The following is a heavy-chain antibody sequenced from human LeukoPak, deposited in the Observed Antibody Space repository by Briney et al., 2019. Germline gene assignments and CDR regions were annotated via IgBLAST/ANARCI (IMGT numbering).Heavy chain of an antibody. J-gene: IGHJ4*02. CDR1: GGTFSSYA. Sequence: GASVKVSCKASGGTFSSYAISWVRQAPGQGLEWMGGIIPIFGTANYAQKFQGRVTITADKSTSTAYMELSSLRSEDTAVYYCATDSSGWYGFDYWGQGTLVTVSS. V-gene: IGHV1-69*06. CDR3: ATDSSGWYGFDY. CDR2: IIPIFGTA. D-gene: IGHD6-19*01.